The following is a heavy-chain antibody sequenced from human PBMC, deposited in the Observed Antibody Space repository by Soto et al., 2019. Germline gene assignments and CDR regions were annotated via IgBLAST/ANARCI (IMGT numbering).Heavy chain of an antibody. Sequence: ASVKVSCKSSGYTFTSYGISWVREAPGQGLEWMGWISAYNGNTNYAQKLQGRVTMTTDTSTSTASMELRRLRSDDTAVYYCARVPRYYYGSGRPNWFDPWGQGNLVTSP. CDR3: ARVPRYYYGSGRPNWFDP. J-gene: IGHJ5*02. V-gene: IGHV1-18*04. D-gene: IGHD3-10*01. CDR1: GYTFTSYG. CDR2: ISAYNGNT.